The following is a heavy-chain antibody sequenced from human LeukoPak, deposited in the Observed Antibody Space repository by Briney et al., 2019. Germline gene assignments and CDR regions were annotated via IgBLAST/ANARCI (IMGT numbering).Heavy chain of an antibody. CDR3: ARGYYASYYFDY. D-gene: IGHD3-10*01. CDR2: ISSSSSYI. V-gene: IGHV3-21*01. Sequence: GGSLRLSCAASGFTFSSYAMSWVRQAPGKGLEWVSSISSSSSYIYYADSVKGRFTISRDNAKNSLYLQMNSLRAEDTAVYYCARGYYASYYFDYWGQGTLVSVSS. CDR1: GFTFSSYA. J-gene: IGHJ4*02.